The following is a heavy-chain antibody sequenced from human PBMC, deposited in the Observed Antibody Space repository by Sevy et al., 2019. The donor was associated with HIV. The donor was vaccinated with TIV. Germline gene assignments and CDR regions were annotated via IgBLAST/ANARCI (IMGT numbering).Heavy chain of an antibody. CDR3: AKNTAAVGVGGFDY. V-gene: IGHV3-30*02. D-gene: IGHD6-13*01. CDR1: GLSFSDYG. J-gene: IGHJ4*02. CDR2: IWYDGSDR. Sequence: GGSLRLSCTASGLSFSDYGMHWVRQAPGKGLEWVAFIWYDGSDRYYADSVKGRFTISRDNSKNILYLQMSSRILEETGIYYCAKNTAAVGVGGFDYWGQGTLVTVSS.